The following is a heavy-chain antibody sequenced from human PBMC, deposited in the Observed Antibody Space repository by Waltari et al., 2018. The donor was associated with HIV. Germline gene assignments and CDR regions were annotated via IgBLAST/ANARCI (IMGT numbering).Heavy chain of an antibody. CDR3: AKDYFVVVTAAGPFDP. J-gene: IGHJ5*02. D-gene: IGHD2-21*02. CDR1: GFSFSSYG. CDR2: ISYDGSNK. Sequence: QVKLVESGGGVVQPGRSLRLSCAASGFSFSSYGIPWVRQAPGKGLECVAVISYDGSNKYYADSVKGRFTISRDNSKNTLYLQMNSLRAEDTAVYYCAKDYFVVVTAAGPFDPWGQGTLVTVSS. V-gene: IGHV3-30*18.